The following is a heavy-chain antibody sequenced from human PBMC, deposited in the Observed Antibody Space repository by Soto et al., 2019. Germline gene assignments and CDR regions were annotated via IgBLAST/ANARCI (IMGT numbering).Heavy chain of an antibody. V-gene: IGHV4-34*01. D-gene: IGHD2-15*01. J-gene: IGHJ5*02. CDR3: ARGFRFCSGGSCYSGWFDP. CDR1: GGSFSGYY. Sequence: QVQLQQWGAGLLKPSETLSLTCVVYGGSFSGYYWSWIRQPPGKGLEWIGEINHSGSTNYNPSLKRRVTISVDTSKNQFSLKLSSVTAADTAVYYWARGFRFCSGGSCYSGWFDPWGQGTLVTVSS. CDR2: INHSGST.